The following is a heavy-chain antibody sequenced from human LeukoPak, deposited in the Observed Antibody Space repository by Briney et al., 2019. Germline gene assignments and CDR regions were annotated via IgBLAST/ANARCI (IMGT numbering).Heavy chain of an antibody. Sequence: GGSLRLSCAASGFTSRNYAMSWVRQAPWKGLEWASAISGSGGSTYYADSVKGRFTISRDNSKNTLYLQMNSLRAEDTAVYYCAKGGTGTLYYYYMDVWGKGTTVTVSS. V-gene: IGHV3-23*01. CDR1: GFTSRNYA. CDR2: ISGSGGST. D-gene: IGHD1-7*01. J-gene: IGHJ6*03. CDR3: AKGGTGTLYYYYMDV.